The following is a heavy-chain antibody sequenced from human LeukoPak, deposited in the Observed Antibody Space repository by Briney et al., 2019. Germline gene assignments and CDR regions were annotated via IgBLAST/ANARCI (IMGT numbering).Heavy chain of an antibody. Sequence: PGGSLRLSCAASRFTFSSYWMSWVRQAPGRGLEWVANIGKDGSKKNYVDSVKGRFTISRDNAKNSLFLQMNSLRDEDTAVYYCAKNSDYRFEYWGQGTLVTVSS. J-gene: IGHJ4*02. D-gene: IGHD3-22*01. CDR1: RFTFSSYW. V-gene: IGHV3-7*01. CDR3: AKNSDYRFEY. CDR2: IGKDGSKK.